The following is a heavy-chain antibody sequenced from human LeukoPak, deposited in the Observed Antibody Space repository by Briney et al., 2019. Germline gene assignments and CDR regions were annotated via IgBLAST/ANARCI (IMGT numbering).Heavy chain of an antibody. V-gene: IGHV3-66*01. CDR1: GFTVSSYY. CDR3: ARGAAVAGTGEVDN. D-gene: IGHD6-19*01. CDR2: LYSGGGT. Sequence: PGGSLRLSCAGSGFTVSSYYMSWVRQAPGKGLEWVSLLYSGGGTDYADSVKGRFTISRDNSKNTLYLQMNSLTTDDTAVYYCARGAAVAGTGEVDNWGQGTLVTVSS. J-gene: IGHJ4*02.